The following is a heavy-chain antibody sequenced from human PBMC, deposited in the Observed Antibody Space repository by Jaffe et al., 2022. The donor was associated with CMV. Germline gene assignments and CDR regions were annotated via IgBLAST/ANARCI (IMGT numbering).Heavy chain of an antibody. CDR1: GFTFSSYS. CDR2: ISSSSSYI. Sequence: EVQLVESGGGLVKPGGSLRLSCAASGFTFSSYSMNWVRQAPGKGLEWVSSISSSSSYIYYADSVKGRFTISRDNAKNSLYLQMNSLRAEDTAVYYCARDQLRFLEWPRGRDYYYYGMDVWGQGTTVTVSS. CDR3: ARDQLRFLEWPRGRDYYYYGMDV. D-gene: IGHD3-3*01. J-gene: IGHJ6*02. V-gene: IGHV3-21*01.